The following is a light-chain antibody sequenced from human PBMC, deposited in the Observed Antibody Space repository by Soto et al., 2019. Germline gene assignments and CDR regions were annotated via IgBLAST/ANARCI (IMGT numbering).Light chain of an antibody. CDR2: GDS. CDR1: QSIRND. Sequence: DIQMTQSPSSLSASVGDRVTITCRTSQSIRNDLGWYQQKPGKAPKRLMYGDSALQSGVPSRFSGSGSGPEFTLTISSLQPEDFATYYCLHQNSYLALSFGGGTRVEIK. CDR3: LHQNSYLALS. J-gene: IGKJ4*01. V-gene: IGKV1-17*01.